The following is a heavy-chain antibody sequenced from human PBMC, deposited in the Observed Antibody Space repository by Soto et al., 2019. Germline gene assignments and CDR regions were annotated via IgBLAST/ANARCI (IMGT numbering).Heavy chain of an antibody. V-gene: IGHV3-48*02. CDR3: VGDQDVHTPMVHGNY. Sequence: EVQLVESGGGLVQPGESLRLSCTASGITFSSYSMNWLCQAPGKGLEWLSYISSSKTTYADSVKGRFTISRDNAKNSVYLQMNSLRDEDTAVYYCVGDQDVHTPMVHGNYWGRGTRVTVSS. J-gene: IGHJ4*02. CDR2: ISSSKTT. D-gene: IGHD5-18*01. CDR1: GITFSSYS.